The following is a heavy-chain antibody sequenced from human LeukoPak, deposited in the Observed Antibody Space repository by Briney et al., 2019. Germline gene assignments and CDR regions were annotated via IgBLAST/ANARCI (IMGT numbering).Heavy chain of an antibody. V-gene: IGHV4-59*08. CDR2: VYYSGST. CDR1: GGSISSYY. CDR3: ARQFRDSSGYYYFDY. Sequence: PSETLSLTCTVSGGSISSYYWTWIRRPPGKGLEWIGSVYYSGSTHYNPSLKSRVTISVDMSKNQFSLKLSSVTAADTALYFCARQFRDSSGYYYFDYWGQGTLITVSS. J-gene: IGHJ4*02. D-gene: IGHD3-22*01.